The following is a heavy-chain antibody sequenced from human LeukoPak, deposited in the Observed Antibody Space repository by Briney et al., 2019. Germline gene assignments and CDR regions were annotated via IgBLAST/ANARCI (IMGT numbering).Heavy chain of an antibody. CDR1: GGSISSYY. V-gene: IGHV4-59*08. CDR3: ARLYYGSGSPLDY. Sequence: SETLSLTCTVSGGSISSYYWSWIRQPPGKGLEWIGYIYYSGSTNYNPSLKSRVTISVDTSKNQFSLKLSSVTAADTAVYYCARLYYGSGSPLDYWGQGTLVTVSS. J-gene: IGHJ4*02. CDR2: IYYSGST. D-gene: IGHD3-10*01.